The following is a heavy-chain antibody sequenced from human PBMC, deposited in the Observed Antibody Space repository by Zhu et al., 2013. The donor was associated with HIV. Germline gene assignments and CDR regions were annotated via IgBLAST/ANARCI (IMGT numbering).Heavy chain of an antibody. CDR2: IIPIFGTA. CDR3: ARSRTRGHIAARLGEGSY. Sequence: QVQLVQSGAEVKKPGSSVKVSCKASGGTFSSYAISWVRQAPGQGLEWMGGIIPIFGTANYAQKFQGRVTITADKSTSTAYMELSSLRSEDTAVYYCARSRTRGHIAARLGEGSYWGQGTLVTVSS. D-gene: IGHD6-6*01. CDR1: GGTFSSYA. V-gene: IGHV1-69*06. J-gene: IGHJ4*02.